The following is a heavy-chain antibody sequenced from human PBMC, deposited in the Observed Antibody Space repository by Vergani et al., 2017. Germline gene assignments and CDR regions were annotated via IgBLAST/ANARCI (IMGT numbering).Heavy chain of an antibody. CDR2: IIPIFGTA. V-gene: IGHV1-69*01. CDR3: AIMGCRTSCYRVYSWFDP. CDR1: GGTFSSYA. J-gene: IGHJ5*02. D-gene: IGHD2-2*02. Sequence: QVQLVQSGAEVKKPGSSVKVSCKASGGTFSSYAISWVRQAPGQGLEWMGGIIPIFGTANYAQKFQGRVTITADESTSTAYMELSSLRSEDSAVYYCAIMGCRTSCYRVYSWFDPWGQGTLVTVSS.